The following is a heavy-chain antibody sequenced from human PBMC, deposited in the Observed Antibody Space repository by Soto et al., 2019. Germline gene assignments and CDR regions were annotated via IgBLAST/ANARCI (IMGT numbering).Heavy chain of an antibody. J-gene: IGHJ4*02. D-gene: IGHD1-26*01. CDR1: GFTFSSYA. Sequence: EVQLLESGGGLVQPGGSLRLSCAASGFTFSSYAMNWVRQAPGQGLEWVSTVSDSGGSTYYADSVQGRFTISRDNSKNTLFLHMNSLGAEDTAISYCARTIVGGVVHAFDFWGQGTLVTVSS. V-gene: IGHV3-23*01. CDR2: VSDSGGST. CDR3: ARTIVGGVVHAFDF.